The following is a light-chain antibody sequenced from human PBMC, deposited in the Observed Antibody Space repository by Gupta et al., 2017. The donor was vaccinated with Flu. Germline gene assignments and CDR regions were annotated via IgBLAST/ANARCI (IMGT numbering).Light chain of an antibody. Sequence: QSVLTQPPSVSGAPGQRVTISCTGDRSNIGKGYDVLWLRQIPGTAPKIVMYSNTVRPSEVPARFSGSKSGSSASMVTAGLQEEDEGDYYCQSYDSGMSGSIFGGGTKLTVL. J-gene: IGLJ2*01. CDR2: SNT. V-gene: IGLV1-40*01. CDR3: QSYDSGMSGSI. CDR1: RSNIGKGYD.